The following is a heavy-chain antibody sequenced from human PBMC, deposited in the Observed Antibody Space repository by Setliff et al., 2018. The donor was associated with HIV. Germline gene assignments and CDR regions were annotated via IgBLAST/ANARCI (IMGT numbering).Heavy chain of an antibody. V-gene: IGHV3-7*01. CDR3: ARLSGGRFYYYMDV. CDR2: IKQDGSEK. D-gene: IGHD7-27*01. CDR1: GFTFSSYW. J-gene: IGHJ6*03. Sequence: GSLRLSCAASGFTFSSYWMSWVRQAPGKGLEWVANIKQDGSEKYYVDSVKGRFTISRDNAKNSLYLQMNSLRAEDTAVYYCARLSGGRFYYYMDVWGKGTTVTVSS.